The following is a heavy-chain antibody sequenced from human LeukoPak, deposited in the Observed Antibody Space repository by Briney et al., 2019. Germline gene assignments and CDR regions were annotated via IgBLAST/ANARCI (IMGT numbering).Heavy chain of an antibody. CDR2: IIPIFGTA. V-gene: IGHV1-69*05. J-gene: IGHJ4*02. CDR3: ARGGYCSGGRCRNYFDY. CDR1: GGTFSSHA. Sequence: ASVKVSCKASGGTFSSHAISWVRQAPGQGLEWMGGIIPIFGTANYAQKFQGRVTITTDESTSTAYMELSSLRSEDTAVYYCARGGYCSGGRCRNYFDYWGQGTLVTVSS. D-gene: IGHD2-15*01.